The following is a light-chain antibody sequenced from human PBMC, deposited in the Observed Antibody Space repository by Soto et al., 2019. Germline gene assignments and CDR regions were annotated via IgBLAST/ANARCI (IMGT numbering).Light chain of an antibody. J-gene: IGKJ1*01. CDR2: RAA. CDR3: QQYDSSPRT. Sequence: EIVWTQSPVTLSLSPSQRATVSRRASQSVRNSHLAWYQQKPGQPPRLLISRAASRAPGIPDRFSGSGSGTDFTLTINRLEPEDFAVYYCQQYDSSPRTFGQGTEVDI. V-gene: IGKV3-20*01. CDR1: QSVRNSH.